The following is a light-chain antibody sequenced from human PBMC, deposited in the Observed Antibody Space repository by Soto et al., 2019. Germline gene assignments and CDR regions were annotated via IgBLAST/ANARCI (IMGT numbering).Light chain of an antibody. CDR3: QQYNNWPPYRT. CDR1: QSVGSN. V-gene: IGKV3-15*01. Sequence: EIVMTQSPATLSVSPGDRAALSCRASQSVGSNLAWYQQKPGQAPRLLIYGASTRATGIPARFSGSGSGTECTITISSLQSEDFAIYFCQQYNNWPPYRTFGQGTKVEIK. CDR2: GAS. J-gene: IGKJ1*01.